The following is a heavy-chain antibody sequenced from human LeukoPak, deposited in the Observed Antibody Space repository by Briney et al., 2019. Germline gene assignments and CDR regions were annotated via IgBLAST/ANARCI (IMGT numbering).Heavy chain of an antibody. J-gene: IGHJ4*02. CDR3: ARDHQQRFPVYYFHY. Sequence: GGSLRLSCAASGFSLSNYGMHCVRQAPGKGVEWVAIISYEESSKYYGDSVKGRFSISRENSKNTLYLRINSLRADDSAIYYCARDHQQRFPVYYFHYWSQGPLVTVSS. V-gene: IGHV3-30*03. CDR1: GFSLSNYG. D-gene: IGHD2-21*01. CDR2: ISYEESSK.